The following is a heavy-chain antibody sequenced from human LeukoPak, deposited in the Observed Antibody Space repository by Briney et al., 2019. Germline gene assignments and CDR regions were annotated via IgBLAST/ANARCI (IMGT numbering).Heavy chain of an antibody. V-gene: IGHV4-39*01. CDR2: IYNTGNT. CDR3: ARHDCDSSRCSVNWFDP. J-gene: IGHJ5*02. CDR1: GVSMSSSPYY. D-gene: IGHD2/OR15-2a*01. Sequence: PAETLSLTCTVSGVSMSSSPYYWGWIRQPPGKGLEWIVDIYNTGNTNYNPSLRSRLTISVDTSRNLFSLKLSSVTAADTAVYYCARHDCDSSRCSVNWFDPWGQGTLVTVSS.